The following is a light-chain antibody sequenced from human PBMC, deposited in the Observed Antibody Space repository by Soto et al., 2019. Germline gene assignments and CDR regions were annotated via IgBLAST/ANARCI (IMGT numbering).Light chain of an antibody. CDR2: AAS. Sequence: IHMTQSPSSLSASVGDRVTITCRASQSISSYLNWYQQKPGKAPKLLIYAASSLQSGVPSRFSGSGSGTDFTLTISSLQPEDVATYYCQHYDHLPITFGQGTRLEIK. CDR3: QHYDHLPIT. CDR1: QSISSY. J-gene: IGKJ5*01. V-gene: IGKV1-39*01.